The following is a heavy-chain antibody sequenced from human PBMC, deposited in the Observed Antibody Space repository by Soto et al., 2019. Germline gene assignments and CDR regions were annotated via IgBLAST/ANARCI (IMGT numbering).Heavy chain of an antibody. J-gene: IGHJ4*02. CDR3: ARESDH. V-gene: IGHV3-23*01. Sequence: PGGSLRLSCAAPGFTFSSYAMSWVRQAPGKGLEWVSTISGSGGGTYYADSMKGRFTISRDNSKNALYLQMYSLRVEDTAVYYCARESDHWGQGTLVTVSS. CDR2: ISGSGGGT. CDR1: GFTFSSYA.